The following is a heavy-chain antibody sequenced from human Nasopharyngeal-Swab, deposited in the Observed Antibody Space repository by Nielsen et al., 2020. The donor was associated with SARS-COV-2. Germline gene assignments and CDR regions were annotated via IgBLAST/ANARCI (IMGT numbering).Heavy chain of an antibody. D-gene: IGHD4-17*01. V-gene: IGHV6-1*01. Sequence: WIRQSPSRGLEWLGRTYYRSKRYNDYALSVNSRITINPDTSKNQFSLHLNSVTPEDTAVYYCARARGAYGDYYYYYYTDVWGKGTTVTVSS. CDR2: TYYRSKRYN. CDR3: ARARGAYGDYYYYYYTDV. J-gene: IGHJ6*03.